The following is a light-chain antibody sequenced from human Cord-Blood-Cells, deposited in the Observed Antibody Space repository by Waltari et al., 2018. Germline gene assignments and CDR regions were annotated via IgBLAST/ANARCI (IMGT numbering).Light chain of an antibody. CDR3: QQYDKRMDT. CDR2: DAS. V-gene: IGKV1-33*01. Sequence: DIQMAPCPSSLFASVDDRVTITCQASQDSSNYLNWYQQKPGKAPKLLIYDASNLETGGPSRFSGSGSGTDFTFTISSLQPEDIATYYCQQYDKRMDTFGQGTKMEIK. CDR1: QDSSNY. J-gene: IGKJ2*01.